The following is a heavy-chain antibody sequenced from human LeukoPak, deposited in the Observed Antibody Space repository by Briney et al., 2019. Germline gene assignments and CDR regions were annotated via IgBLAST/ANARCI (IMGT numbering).Heavy chain of an antibody. CDR1: GGTFSSYA. CDR2: IIPIFGTA. Sequence: ASVKVSCKASGGTFSSYAISWVRQAPGQGLEWMGGIIPIFGTANYAQKFQGRVTITADESTSTAYMELSSLRSEDTAVYYCARDFGYSSGWYGRGYYFDYWGQGALVTVSS. D-gene: IGHD6-19*01. CDR3: ARDFGYSSGWYGRGYYFDY. V-gene: IGHV1-69*01. J-gene: IGHJ4*02.